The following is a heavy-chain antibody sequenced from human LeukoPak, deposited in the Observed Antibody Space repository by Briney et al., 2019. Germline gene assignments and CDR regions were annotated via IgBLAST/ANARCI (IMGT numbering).Heavy chain of an antibody. D-gene: IGHD4-11*01. J-gene: IGHJ4*02. Sequence: GGSLRLFCVASGFSFSDFGMHWIRQAPGKGLEGGAVISYDGTTTNYGDSVKGRFTISRDNSKNTLYLQMNSLRAEDTAVYYCAKVHTVTTYYFGYWGQGTLVTVSS. V-gene: IGHV3-33*05. CDR2: ISYDGTTT. CDR1: GFSFSDFG. CDR3: AKVHTVTTYYFGY.